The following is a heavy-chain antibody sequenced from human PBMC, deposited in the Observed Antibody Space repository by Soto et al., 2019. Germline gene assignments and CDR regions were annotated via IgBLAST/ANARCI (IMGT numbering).Heavy chain of an antibody. CDR3: AKDRPDTSEYSSSSPH. V-gene: IGHV3-23*01. Sequence: SLRLSCAASGFTFSSYAMSWVRQAPGKGLEWVSAISGSGGSTYYADSVKGRFTISRDNSKNTLYLQMNSLRAEDTAVYYCAKDRPDTSEYSSSSPHWGQGTLVTVSS. CDR2: ISGSGGST. J-gene: IGHJ4*02. D-gene: IGHD6-6*01. CDR1: GFTFSSYA.